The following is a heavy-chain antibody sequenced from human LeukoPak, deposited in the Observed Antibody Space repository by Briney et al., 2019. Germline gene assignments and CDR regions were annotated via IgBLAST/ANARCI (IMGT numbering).Heavy chain of an antibody. J-gene: IGHJ5*02. CDR2: INHSGST. D-gene: IGHD3-22*01. CDR3: ASYYDSSRVDSQMTYNWFDP. CDR1: GFTFSSYS. Sequence: PGGSLRLSCAASGFTFSSYSMNWVRQAPGKGLEWIGEINHSGSTNYNPSLKSRVTISVDTSKNQFSLKLSSVTAADTAVYYCASYYDSSRVDSQMTYNWFDPWGQGTLVTVSS. V-gene: IGHV4-34*01.